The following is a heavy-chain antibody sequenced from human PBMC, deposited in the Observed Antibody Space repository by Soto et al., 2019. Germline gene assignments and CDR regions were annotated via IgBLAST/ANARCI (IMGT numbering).Heavy chain of an antibody. J-gene: IGHJ4*01. CDR2: VKSKNDGGTT. CDR1: GFTFSNAC. V-gene: IGHV3-15*07. Sequence: GGSLRISCAASGFTFSNACINWVRPAPGKGLEWVGRVKSKNDGGTTDFAAPVKGRFAISRDDSKNMVYLEMNSLQTEDTAIYYCTTDSYITSIIVRFDYWGHGTLVTVSS. CDR3: TTDSYITSIIVRFDY. D-gene: IGHD3-22*01.